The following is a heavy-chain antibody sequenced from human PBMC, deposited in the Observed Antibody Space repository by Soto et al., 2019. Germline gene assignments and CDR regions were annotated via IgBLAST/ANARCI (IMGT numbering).Heavy chain of an antibody. CDR3: ARGSGFGGLLPLDY. CDR2: IIPILGIA. J-gene: IGHJ4*02. CDR1: GGTFSSYT. V-gene: IGHV1-69*02. D-gene: IGHD3-10*01. Sequence: QVQLVQSGAEVKKPGSSVKVSCKASGGTFSSYTISWVRQAPGQGLEWMGRIIPILGIANYAQKFQGRVTITADKSTHTAYMELSSLRSEDTAVYYCARGSGFGGLLPLDYWGKGTLVTVSS.